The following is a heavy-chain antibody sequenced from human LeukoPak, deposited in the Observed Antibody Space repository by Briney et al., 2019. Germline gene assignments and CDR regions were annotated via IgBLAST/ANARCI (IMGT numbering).Heavy chain of an antibody. CDR2: VDPTNGAT. CDR3: ARPRSESGGYYYGH. J-gene: IGHJ4*02. V-gene: IGHV1-2*02. CDR1: GYTFSGYY. Sequence: ASVKVSCKASGYTFSGYYIHWVRQAPGQGLEWMGWVDPTNGATNYAQKFQGRVTMTTDTSSNTAYVELNWLTSDDTAVFYCARPRSESGGYYYGHRGQGTLVTVSS. D-gene: IGHD3-22*01.